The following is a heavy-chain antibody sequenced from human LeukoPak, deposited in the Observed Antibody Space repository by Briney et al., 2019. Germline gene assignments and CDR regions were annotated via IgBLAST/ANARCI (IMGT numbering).Heavy chain of an antibody. V-gene: IGHV3-30*18. J-gene: IGHJ6*03. D-gene: IGHD6-19*01. CDR1: GFTFSSYG. CDR2: ISYDGSNK. CDR3: AKDLESSGWYKSYYYYMDV. Sequence: GGSLRLSCAASGFTFSSYGMHWVRQAPGKGLEWVAVISYDGSNKYYADSVKGRFTISRDNSKNTLYLQMNSLRAEDTAVYYCAKDLESSGWYKSYYYYMDVWGKGTTVTVSS.